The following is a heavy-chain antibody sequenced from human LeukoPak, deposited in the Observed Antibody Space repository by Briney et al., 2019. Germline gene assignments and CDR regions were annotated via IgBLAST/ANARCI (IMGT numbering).Heavy chain of an antibody. CDR1: GGTFSSYA. J-gene: IGHJ5*02. CDR3: ARGAVAGSNWFDP. V-gene: IGHV1-2*02. CDR2: ITPNSGGT. Sequence: GSSVKVSCKASGGTFSSYAISWVRQAPGQGLEWMGWITPNSGGTKSAQKFQGRVTMTRGTSISTAYMELSRLTSDDTAVYYCARGAVAGSNWFDPWGQGALVTVSS. D-gene: IGHD6-19*01.